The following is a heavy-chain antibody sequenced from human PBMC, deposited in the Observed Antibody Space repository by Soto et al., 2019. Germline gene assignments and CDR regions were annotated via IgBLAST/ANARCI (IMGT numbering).Heavy chain of an antibody. D-gene: IGHD3-3*01. J-gene: IGHJ4*02. CDR1: GFTFGSHA. CDR2: ISGSGGTT. Sequence: EVQLLDSGGGLVQPGGSLRLSCTVSGFTFGSHAMSWVRQAPGKGLECVSGISGSGGTTFYADSVKGRFTISRDNSKKTLYLQMNSLRAEDTAVYYCANTPYDFWSSGQYLFDHWGQGTLVTVSS. CDR3: ANTPYDFWSSGQYLFDH. V-gene: IGHV3-23*01.